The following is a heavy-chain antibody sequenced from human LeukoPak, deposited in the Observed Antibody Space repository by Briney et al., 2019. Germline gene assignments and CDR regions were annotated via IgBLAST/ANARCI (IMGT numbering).Heavy chain of an antibody. CDR3: ARLGGSYYTY. V-gene: IGHV3-7*01. J-gene: IGHJ4*02. CDR1: GFAFSSYW. D-gene: IGHD1-26*01. Sequence: GGSLRLSCVASGFAFSSYWMRWVRQAPGKWLEWVANIKQDGGEKYYVDSVKGRFTISRDNAKNSLFLQMNSLRVEDTAVYYCARLGGSYYTYWGQGTLVTVSS. CDR2: IKQDGGEK.